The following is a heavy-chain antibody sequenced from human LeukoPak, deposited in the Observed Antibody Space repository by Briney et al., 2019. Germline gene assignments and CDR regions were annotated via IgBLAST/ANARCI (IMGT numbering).Heavy chain of an antibody. J-gene: IGHJ4*02. CDR1: GFTFSSYS. CDR3: ARDGYTNRGFDY. V-gene: IGHV3-21*01. D-gene: IGHD5-24*01. Sequence: GGSLRLSCAASGFTFSSYSMNWVRQAPGKGLEWVSSISSSSYIYYADSVKGRFTISRDNAKNSLYLQMNSLRAEDTAVYYCARDGYTNRGFDYWGQGTLVTVSS. CDR2: ISSSSYI.